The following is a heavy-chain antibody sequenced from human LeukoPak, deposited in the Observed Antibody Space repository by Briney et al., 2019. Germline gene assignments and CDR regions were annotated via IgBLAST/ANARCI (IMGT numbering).Heavy chain of an antibody. Sequence: GASVKVSCKASGYTFTSYYMHWVRQAPGQGLEWMGIINPSGGSTSYAQKFQGRVTMTRDTSTSTVYMEVSSLRSEDTAVYYCARDSVGAPYGYWGQGTLVTVSS. J-gene: IGHJ4*02. CDR1: GYTFTSYY. V-gene: IGHV1-46*01. CDR2: INPSGGST. D-gene: IGHD3-16*01. CDR3: ARDSVGAPYGY.